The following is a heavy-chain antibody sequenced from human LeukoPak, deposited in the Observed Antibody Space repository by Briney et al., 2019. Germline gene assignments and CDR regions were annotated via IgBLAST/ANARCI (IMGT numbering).Heavy chain of an antibody. V-gene: IGHV3-11*04. J-gene: IGHJ4*02. D-gene: IGHD2-2*02. CDR1: GFTLSDYY. Sequence: PGGSLRLSCAASGFTLSDYYMNWIRQAPGKGLEWVSYISSSGSTIYYADSVKGRFTISRDNANNSLYLQMNSLRAEDTAVYYCAREGDIVVVPAAIRFDYWGQGTLVTVSS. CDR2: ISSSGSTI. CDR3: AREGDIVVVPAAIRFDY.